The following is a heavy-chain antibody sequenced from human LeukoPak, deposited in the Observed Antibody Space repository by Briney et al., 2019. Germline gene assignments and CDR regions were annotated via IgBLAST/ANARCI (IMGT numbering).Heavy chain of an antibody. Sequence: SETLSLTFTVSGGSISSYYWSWIRQPPGKGLEWIGYIYYSGSTNYNPSLKSRVTISVDTSKNQFSLKLSSVTAADTAVYYCAGTSYDSRGGDWFDPWGQGTLVTVSS. J-gene: IGHJ5*02. CDR3: AGTSYDSRGGDWFDP. V-gene: IGHV4-59*01. CDR2: IYYSGST. CDR1: GGSISSYY. D-gene: IGHD3-22*01.